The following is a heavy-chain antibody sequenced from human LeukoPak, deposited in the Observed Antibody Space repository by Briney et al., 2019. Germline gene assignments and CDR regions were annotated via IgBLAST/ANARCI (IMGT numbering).Heavy chain of an antibody. D-gene: IGHD5-12*01. CDR1: GFTFTNYW. V-gene: IGHV3-74*03. Sequence: PGASLRLSCAASGFTFTNYWMHWVRQTPGKGLVWVSRINSDDSITTYADSVKGRFTISRDNAKNTVYLQMDSLRAEDTAVYYCVRSGYSGGRFEYWGQGTLVTVSS. J-gene: IGHJ4*02. CDR3: VRSGYSGGRFEY. CDR2: INSDDSIT.